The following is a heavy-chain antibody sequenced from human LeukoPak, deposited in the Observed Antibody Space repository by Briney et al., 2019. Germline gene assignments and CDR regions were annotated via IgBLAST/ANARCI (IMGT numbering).Heavy chain of an antibody. Sequence: SETLSLTCTVSGGSISSSSYYWGWIRQPPGKGLEWIGSIYYSGSTYYNPSPKSRVTISVDTSKNQFSLKLSSVTAADTAVYYCARHLGIAAAGTGNWFDPWGQGTLVTVSS. CDR2: IYYSGST. V-gene: IGHV4-39*01. CDR3: ARHLGIAAAGTGNWFDP. J-gene: IGHJ5*02. D-gene: IGHD6-13*01. CDR1: GGSISSSSYY.